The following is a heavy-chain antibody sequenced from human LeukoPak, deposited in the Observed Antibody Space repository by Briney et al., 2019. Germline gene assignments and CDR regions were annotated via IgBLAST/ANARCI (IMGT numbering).Heavy chain of an antibody. Sequence: PSETLSLTCAVYGGSFSGYYWSWIRQPPGKGLEWIREINHSGSTNYNPSLKSRVTISVDTSKNQFSLKLSSVTAADTAVYYCARRGDGYNLDYWGQGTLVTVSS. V-gene: IGHV4-34*01. D-gene: IGHD5-24*01. CDR2: INHSGST. CDR3: ARRGDGYNLDY. J-gene: IGHJ4*02. CDR1: GGSFSGYY.